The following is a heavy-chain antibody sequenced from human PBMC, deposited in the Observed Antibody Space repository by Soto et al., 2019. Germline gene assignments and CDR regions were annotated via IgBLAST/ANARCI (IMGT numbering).Heavy chain of an antibody. D-gene: IGHD4-17*01. CDR3: ARERFESDDYGGSNDS. CDR2: IWYDGSHK. V-gene: IGHV3-33*01. Sequence: QVQLVESGGGVAQPGKSLRLSCAASGITFSNYGMHWVRQAPGKGLEWVAVIWYDGSHKYYADSVKGRFTISRDNSKNTLYLQMNSLRAEDTAVYYCARERFESDDYGGSNDSWGQGTLVTVSS. J-gene: IGHJ4*02. CDR1: GITFSNYG.